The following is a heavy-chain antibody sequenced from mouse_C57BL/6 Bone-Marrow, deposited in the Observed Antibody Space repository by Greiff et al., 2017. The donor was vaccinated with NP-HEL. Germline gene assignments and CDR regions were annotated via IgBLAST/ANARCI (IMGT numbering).Heavy chain of an antibody. V-gene: IGHV1-64*01. CDR1: GYTFTSYW. CDR2: IHPNSGST. J-gene: IGHJ4*01. D-gene: IGHD1-1*01. Sequence: VQLQQPGAELVKPGASVKLSCKASGYTFTSYWMHWVKQRPGQGLEWIGMIHPNSGSTNYNEKFKSKATLTVDKSSSTAYMQLSSLTSEDSAVYYCARSLLTVVESKYAMDYWGQGTSVTVSS. CDR3: ARSLLTVVESKYAMDY.